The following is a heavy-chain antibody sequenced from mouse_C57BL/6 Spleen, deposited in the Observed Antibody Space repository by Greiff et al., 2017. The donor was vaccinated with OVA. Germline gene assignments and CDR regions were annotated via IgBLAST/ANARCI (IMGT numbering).Heavy chain of an antibody. CDR3: ARRDDDGYYFYAMDY. J-gene: IGHJ4*01. CDR2: INPNNGGT. V-gene: IGHV1-26*01. D-gene: IGHD2-3*01. CDR1: GYTFTDYY. Sequence: VQLQQSGPELVKPGASVKISCKASGYTFTDYYMNWVKQSHGKSLEWIGDINPNNGGTSYNQKFKGKATLTVDKSSSTAYMELRSLTSEDSAVYYGARRDDDGYYFYAMDYWGQGTSVTVSS.